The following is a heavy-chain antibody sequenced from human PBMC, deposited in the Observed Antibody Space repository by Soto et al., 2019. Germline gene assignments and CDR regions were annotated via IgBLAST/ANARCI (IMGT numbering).Heavy chain of an antibody. CDR1: GFTFSSYA. D-gene: IGHD2-15*01. CDR3: AKXEYCSGGSCYSVAAFDI. Sequence: PGGSLRLSCAASGFTFSSYAMSWVRQAPGKGLEWVSAISGSGGSTYYADSVKGRFTISRDNSKNTLYLQMNSLRAEDTAVYYCAKXEYCSGGSCYSVAAFDIWGQGTMVTVSS. CDR2: ISGSGGST. J-gene: IGHJ3*02. V-gene: IGHV3-23*01.